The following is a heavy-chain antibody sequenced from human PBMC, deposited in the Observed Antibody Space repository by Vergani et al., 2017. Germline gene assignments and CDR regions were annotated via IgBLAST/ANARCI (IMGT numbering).Heavy chain of an antibody. J-gene: IGHJ4*02. CDR3: AKEGSWSHPRFDY. Sequence: EVQLVESGGGLVQPGGSLRLSCAASGFTFDDYALHWVRQAPGKGLEWVSGISWNSGSIGYADSVKGRFTISRDNAKNSLYLQMNSLRAEDTALYYCAKEGSWSHPRFDYWGQGTLVTVSS. CDR2: ISWNSGSI. V-gene: IGHV3-9*01. D-gene: IGHD6-13*01. CDR1: GFTFDDYA.